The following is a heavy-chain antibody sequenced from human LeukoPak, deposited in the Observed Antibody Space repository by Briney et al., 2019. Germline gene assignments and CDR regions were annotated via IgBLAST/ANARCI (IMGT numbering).Heavy chain of an antibody. Sequence: GGSLRLSCAASGFTFSSYSMNWVRQAPGKGLEWVSSISSSSSYIYYADSVKGRFTISRDNAKNSLYLQMNSLRAEDTAVYYCARERGYCSSTSCYQKVLDYWGQGTLVTVSS. J-gene: IGHJ4*02. V-gene: IGHV3-21*01. D-gene: IGHD2-2*01. CDR2: ISSSSSYI. CDR1: GFTFSSYS. CDR3: ARERGYCSSTSCYQKVLDY.